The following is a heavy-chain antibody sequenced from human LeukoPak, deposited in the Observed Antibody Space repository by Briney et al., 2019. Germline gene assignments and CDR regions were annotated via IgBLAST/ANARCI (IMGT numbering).Heavy chain of an antibody. CDR1: GGSFSGYY. CDR2: TNHSGST. D-gene: IGHD5-18*01. Sequence: SETLSLTCAVYGGSFSGYYWSWIRQPPGKGLEWIGETNHSGSTNYNPSLKSRVTISVDTSKNQFSLKLSSVTAADTAVYYCARMRGAMVFYWGQGTLVTVSS. CDR3: ARMRGAMVFY. V-gene: IGHV4-34*01. J-gene: IGHJ4*02.